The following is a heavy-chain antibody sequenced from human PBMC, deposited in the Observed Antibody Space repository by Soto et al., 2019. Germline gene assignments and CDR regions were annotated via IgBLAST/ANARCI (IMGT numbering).Heavy chain of an antibody. J-gene: IGHJ4*02. Sequence: GGSLRLSCAASGITISNYPMSWVRQAPGKGLDWVSGISGGGDRTYYADSAKGRFNISKDFSRNSLFLQLDSLGVVDTALYFCVKDDGGYPSTAPHWGQGTLVTVSS. D-gene: IGHD3-22*01. CDR3: VKDDGGYPSTAPH. V-gene: IGHV3-23*01. CDR1: GITISNYP. CDR2: ISGGGDRT.